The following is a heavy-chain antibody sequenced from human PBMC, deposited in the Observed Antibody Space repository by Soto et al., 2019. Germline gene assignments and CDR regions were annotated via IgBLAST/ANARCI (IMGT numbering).Heavy chain of an antibody. Sequence: GASVKVSCKASGYTFTSYAMHWVRQAPGQRLEWMGWINAGNGNAKYSQKFQGRVTITRDTSASTAYMELSSLRSEDTAVYYFARSLLAIIVVVPAAMPYYYYGMDVWGQGTTVTVSS. V-gene: IGHV1-3*01. D-gene: IGHD2-2*01. CDR3: ARSLLAIIVVVPAAMPYYYYGMDV. CDR2: INAGNGNA. CDR1: GYTFTSYA. J-gene: IGHJ6*02.